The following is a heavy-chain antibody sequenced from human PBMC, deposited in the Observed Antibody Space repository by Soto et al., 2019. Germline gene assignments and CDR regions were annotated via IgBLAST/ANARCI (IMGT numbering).Heavy chain of an antibody. J-gene: IGHJ4*02. Sequence: ASVKVSCTASGGTFSSYAISWVRQAPGQGLEWMGGIIPIFGTANYAQKFQGRVTITADKSTSTAYMELSSLRSEDTAVYYCARGDTAMAYYFDYWGQGTLVTVSS. CDR3: ARGDTAMAYYFDY. V-gene: IGHV1-69*06. D-gene: IGHD5-18*01. CDR1: GGTFSSYA. CDR2: IIPIFGTA.